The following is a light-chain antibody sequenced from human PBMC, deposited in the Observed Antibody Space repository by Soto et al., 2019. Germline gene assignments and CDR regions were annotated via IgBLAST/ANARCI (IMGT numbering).Light chain of an antibody. CDR2: EVS. CDR1: SSDVGSYNL. Sequence: QSVLTQPASVSGSPGQSITISCTGTSSDVGSYNLVSWYQQHPGKAPKLMIYEVSKRPSGVSNRFSGSKSGNTASLTIYGLQAEDEADYYCCSYAGSSTHVVFGGGTKVTVL. J-gene: IGLJ2*01. CDR3: CSYAGSSTHVV. V-gene: IGLV2-23*02.